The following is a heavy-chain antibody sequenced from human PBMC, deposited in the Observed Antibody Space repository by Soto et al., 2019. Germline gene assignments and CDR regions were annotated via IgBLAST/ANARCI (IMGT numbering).Heavy chain of an antibody. J-gene: IGHJ6*02. V-gene: IGHV4-39*02. CDR2: IYYSGST. CDR1: GGSISSSSYY. Sequence: PSETLSLTCTVSGGSISSSSYYWCWIRHPPGKGLECIGSIYYSGSTYYNPSLKSRVTISVDTSKNQFSLKLSSVTAADTAVYYCARDVITIFGVVTNYYYYYGMDVWGQGTTVTVSS. D-gene: IGHD3-3*01. CDR3: ARDVITIFGVVTNYYYYYGMDV.